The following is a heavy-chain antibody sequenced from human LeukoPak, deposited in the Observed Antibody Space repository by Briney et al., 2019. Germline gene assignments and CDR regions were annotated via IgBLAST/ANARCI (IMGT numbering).Heavy chain of an antibody. CDR1: GGSISSGSYY. D-gene: IGHD6-6*01. J-gene: IGHJ3*02. V-gene: IGHV4-61*02. CDR2: IYTSGST. Sequence: SETLSLTCTVSGGSISSGSYYWSWIRQPAGKGLEWIGRIYTSGSTNYNPSLKSRVTISVDTSKNQFSLKLSSVTAADTAVYYCARECSSSSCYAAFDIWGQGTMVTVSS. CDR3: ARECSSSSCYAAFDI.